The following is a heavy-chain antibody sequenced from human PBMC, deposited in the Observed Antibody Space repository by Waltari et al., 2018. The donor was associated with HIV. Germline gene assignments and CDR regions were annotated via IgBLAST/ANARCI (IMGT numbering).Heavy chain of an antibody. CDR1: GFAVINNY. Sequence: EVQLVESGGGLIQPGGSLRLACAASGFAVINNYMSWVRHAPGKGLEWVSLIYSNATTYYADSVKGRFTISRDNSKNTLYLQMNSLRADDTAVYFCATVLVRTSWVITTAPFDYWGQGTLVTVSS. CDR3: ATVLVRTSWVITTAPFDY. J-gene: IGHJ4*02. CDR2: IYSNATT. V-gene: IGHV3-53*01. D-gene: IGHD3-22*01.